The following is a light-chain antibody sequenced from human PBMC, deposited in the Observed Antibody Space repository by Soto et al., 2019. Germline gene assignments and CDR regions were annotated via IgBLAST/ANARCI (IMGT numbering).Light chain of an antibody. CDR3: QQYNTWPPA. Sequence: EIVMTQSPATLSVSPGERATLSCRASQSVSSNLAWYQQKPGQAPRLLIYGASTRATGIPARFSGSGSGTEFTLTISSLQSEDFAVYYCQQYNTWPPAFGQGTKV. J-gene: IGKJ1*01. CDR1: QSVSSN. CDR2: GAS. V-gene: IGKV3-15*01.